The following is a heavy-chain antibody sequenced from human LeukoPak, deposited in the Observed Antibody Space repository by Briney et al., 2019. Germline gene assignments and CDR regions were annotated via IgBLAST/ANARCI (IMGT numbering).Heavy chain of an antibody. CDR2: IYTSGST. D-gene: IGHD3-10*01. V-gene: IGHV4-4*07. CDR1: GGSISSYY. CDR3: ARGGITMVRGDYYMDV. Sequence: PSETLSLTCTVSGGSISSYYWSWIRQPAGKGLEWIGRIYTSGSTNYNPSLKSRATMSVDTSKNQFSLKLSSVTAADTAVYYCARGGITMVRGDYYMDVWGKGTTVTISS. J-gene: IGHJ6*03.